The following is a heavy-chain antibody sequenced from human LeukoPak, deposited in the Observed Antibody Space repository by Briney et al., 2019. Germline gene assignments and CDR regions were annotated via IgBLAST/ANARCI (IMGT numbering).Heavy chain of an antibody. CDR3: ARFGVRGVNNNWFDP. D-gene: IGHD3-10*01. V-gene: IGHV4-39*01. Sequence: SETLSLTCTVSGGSISSYYWGWIRQPPGKGLEWIGSIYYSGSTYYNPSLKSRVTISVDMSKNQFSLKLSSVTAADTAVYYCARFGVRGVNNNWFDPWGQGTLVTVSS. J-gene: IGHJ5*02. CDR2: IYYSGST. CDR1: GGSISSYY.